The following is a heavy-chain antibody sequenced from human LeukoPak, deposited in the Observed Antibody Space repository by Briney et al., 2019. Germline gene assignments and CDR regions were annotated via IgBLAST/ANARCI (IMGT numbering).Heavy chain of an antibody. CDR3: ARSSIPTQNWFDP. CDR2: MYYSGSS. CDR1: GGSINNYF. J-gene: IGHJ5*02. V-gene: IGHV4-59*01. Sequence: SETLSLTCTVSGGSINNYFWNWIRQPPGKGLEWIGYMYYSGSSSYSPSLKSRVTISIDTSKNQLSLKLSSVTTADTAVYYCARSSIPTQNWFDPWGQGTLVTVSS. D-gene: IGHD2-2*01.